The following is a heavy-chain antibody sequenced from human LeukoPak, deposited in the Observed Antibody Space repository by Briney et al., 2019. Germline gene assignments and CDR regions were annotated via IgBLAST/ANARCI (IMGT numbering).Heavy chain of an antibody. V-gene: IGHV3-23*01. CDR2: ITGSGTNR. J-gene: IGHJ4*02. CDR3: VIWGDSDVLTGYYVPDY. D-gene: IGHD3-9*01. CDR1: GFTFSNYA. Sequence: GASLRLSCVASGFTFSNYAMSWVRQAPGKGLEWVSAITGSGTNRYYAYSLKGRFTTSRDNSKNTVFLQMNSLRHEDTAIYYCVIWGDSDVLTGYYVPDYWGQGTMVTVAS.